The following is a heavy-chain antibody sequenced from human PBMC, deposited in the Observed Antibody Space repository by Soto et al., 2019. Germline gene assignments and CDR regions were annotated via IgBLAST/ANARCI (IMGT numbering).Heavy chain of an antibody. Sequence: GSLRLSCAASGFTFSSYWMSWVRQAPGKGLEWVANIKQDGSEKYYVDSVKGRFTISRDNAKNSLYLQMNSLRAEDTAVYYCARDPPKYCSGGSCYYYYGMDVWGQGTTVTVSS. CDR2: IKQDGSEK. CDR1: GFTFSSYW. D-gene: IGHD2-15*01. J-gene: IGHJ6*02. V-gene: IGHV3-7*03. CDR3: ARDPPKYCSGGSCYYYYGMDV.